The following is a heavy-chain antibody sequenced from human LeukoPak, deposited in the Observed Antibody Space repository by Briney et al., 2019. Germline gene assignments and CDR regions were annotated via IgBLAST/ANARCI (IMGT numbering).Heavy chain of an antibody. CDR3: ATPILEWASLDV. CDR2: FDPEDGET. V-gene: IGHV1-24*01. CDR1: GYTLTDLS. Sequence: ASVNVSCKVSGYTLTDLSMHWVRQAPGKGLEWMGGFDPEDGETIYAQKFRGRVTMTEDTSTDTAYMELSSLRSEDTAVYYCATPILEWASLDVWGQGTTVTVSS. D-gene: IGHD3-3*01. J-gene: IGHJ6*02.